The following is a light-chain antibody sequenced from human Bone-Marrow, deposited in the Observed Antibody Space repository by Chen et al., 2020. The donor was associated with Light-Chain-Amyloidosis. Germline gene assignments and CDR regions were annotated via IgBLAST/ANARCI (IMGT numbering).Light chain of an antibody. J-gene: IGKJ4*01. CDR2: GSS. CDR1: QTISSNY. V-gene: IGKV3-20*01. Sequence: EIVLTQSPGTLSLSPGEGANLSCRASQTISSNYLTWYQQKFGQAPRPLIYGSSSRATGIPDRFTGSGSGTDFTLTIIRLEPEDFAMYYCQQYGTSPLTFGGGTKVEIK. CDR3: QQYGTSPLT.